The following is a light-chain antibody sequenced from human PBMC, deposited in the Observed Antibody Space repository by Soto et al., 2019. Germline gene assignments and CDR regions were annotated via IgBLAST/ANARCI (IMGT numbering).Light chain of an antibody. CDR3: QQYGSSPLT. J-gene: IGKJ4*01. Sequence: EIVLTQSPGTLSLSPGEGGTLSCRASQSVSSNYLAWYQQKPGLAPRLLIYGASSRATGIPDRFSGSGSGTDFTLTISRLEPEDSAVYYCQQYGSSPLTFGGGTKVDIK. CDR2: GAS. V-gene: IGKV3-20*01. CDR1: QSVSSNY.